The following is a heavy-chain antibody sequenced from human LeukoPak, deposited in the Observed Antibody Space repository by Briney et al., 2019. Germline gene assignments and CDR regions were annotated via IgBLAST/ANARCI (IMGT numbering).Heavy chain of an antibody. J-gene: IGHJ4*02. D-gene: IGHD6-6*01. CDR2: MYTCGST. CDR1: GGSISSGSYY. Sequence: SETLSLTCTVSGGSISSGSYYWSWIRQPAGKGLEWIGRMYTCGSTNYNPSLKSRVTISVDTSKNQFSLKLSSVTAADTAVYYCARQYSTLAARRFVGYWGQGTLVTVSS. V-gene: IGHV4-61*02. CDR3: ARQYSTLAARRFVGY.